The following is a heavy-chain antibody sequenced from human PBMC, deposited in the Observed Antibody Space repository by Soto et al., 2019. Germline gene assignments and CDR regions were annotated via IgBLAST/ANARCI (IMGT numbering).Heavy chain of an antibody. Sequence: SETLSLTCAVYVGSFSGYYWSWIRQPPGKGLEWIGEINHSGNTKYNPSLKSRVTISVDTSKNSLYLQMNSLRAEDTAVYYCARVGAAHEPHETRYWGQGTLVTVSS. J-gene: IGHJ4*02. CDR3: ARVGAAHEPHETRY. D-gene: IGHD6-6*01. CDR1: VGSFSGYY. V-gene: IGHV4-34*01. CDR2: INHSGNT.